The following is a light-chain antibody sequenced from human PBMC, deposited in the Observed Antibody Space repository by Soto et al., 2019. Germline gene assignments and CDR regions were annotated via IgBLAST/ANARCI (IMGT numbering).Light chain of an antibody. J-gene: IGLJ3*02. CDR2: NND. CDR1: ITDIGSNF. V-gene: IGLV1-47*01. Sequence: QLVLTQPPSASGTPGQRVPISCSGTITDIGSNFVYWYQQLPGTAPKLLIYNNDQRPSGVPDRFSGSKSGTSATLAISGLRSEDAADYYCASWDDSLNGPVFGGGTKLTVL. CDR3: ASWDDSLNGPV.